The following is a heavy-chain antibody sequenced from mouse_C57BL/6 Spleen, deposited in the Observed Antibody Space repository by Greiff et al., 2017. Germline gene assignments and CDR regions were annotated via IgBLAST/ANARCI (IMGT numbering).Heavy chain of an antibody. Sequence: QVQLQQPGAELVKPGASVKLSCKASGYTFTSYWMQWVKQRPGQGLEWIGEIDPSDSYTNYNQKFKGKATLTVDTSSSTAYMQLSSLTSEDSAVYYCARRGLRSWYFEVWGTGTTVTVSS. V-gene: IGHV1-50*01. D-gene: IGHD3-3*01. J-gene: IGHJ1*03. CDR1: GYTFTSYW. CDR3: ARRGLRSWYFEV. CDR2: IDPSDSYT.